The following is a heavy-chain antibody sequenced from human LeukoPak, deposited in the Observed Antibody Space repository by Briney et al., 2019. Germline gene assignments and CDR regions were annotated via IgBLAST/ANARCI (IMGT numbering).Heavy chain of an antibody. CDR2: IYYSGST. Sequence: PSETLSLTCTVSGGSISSSSYYWGWIRQPPGKGLEWIGSIYYSGSTYYNPSLKSRVTISVDTSKNQFSLKLSSVTAADTAVYYCASQDIIDNIAAAGRGAAFDIWGQGTMVTVSS. CDR3: ASQDIIDNIAAAGRGAAFDI. J-gene: IGHJ3*02. V-gene: IGHV4-39*07. D-gene: IGHD6-13*01. CDR1: GGSISSSSYY.